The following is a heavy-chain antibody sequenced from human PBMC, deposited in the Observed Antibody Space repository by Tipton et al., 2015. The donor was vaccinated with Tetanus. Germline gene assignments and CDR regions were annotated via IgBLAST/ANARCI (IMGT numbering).Heavy chain of an antibody. CDR3: ARGQAAAGTRDFDY. Sequence: LRLSCAVYGGSFSGYYWSWIRQPPGKGLEWIGEINHSGSTNYNPSLKSRVTISVDTSKNQFSLKLSSVTAADTAVYYCARGQAAAGTRDFDYWGQGTLVTVSS. CDR2: INHSGST. J-gene: IGHJ4*02. D-gene: IGHD6-13*01. V-gene: IGHV4-34*01. CDR1: GGSFSGYY.